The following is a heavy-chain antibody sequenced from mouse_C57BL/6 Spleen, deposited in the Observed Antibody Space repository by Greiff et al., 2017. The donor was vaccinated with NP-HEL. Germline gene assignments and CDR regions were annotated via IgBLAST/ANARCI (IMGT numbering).Heavy chain of an antibody. J-gene: IGHJ4*01. V-gene: IGHV2-5*01. CDR2: IWRGGST. Sequence: VQLQQSGPGLVQPSQSLSITCTVSGFSLTSYGVHWVRQSPGKGLEWLGVIWRGGSTDYNAAFMSRLSITKDNSKSQVFFKMNSLQADDTAIYYCAKKELGPDYAMDYWGQGTSVTVSS. CDR1: GFSLTSYG. CDR3: AKKELGPDYAMDY.